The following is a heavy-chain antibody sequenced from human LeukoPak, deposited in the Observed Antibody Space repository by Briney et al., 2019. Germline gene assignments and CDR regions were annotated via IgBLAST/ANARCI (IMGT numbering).Heavy chain of an antibody. CDR3: ARDVALLWFGEFDY. J-gene: IGHJ4*02. Sequence: GGSLRLSCAASEFTFSNYAMSWVRQAPGKGLVWVSRINSDGSSTSYADSVKGRFTISRDNAKNTLYLQMNSLRAEDTAVYYCARDVALLWFGEFDYWGQGTLVTVSS. D-gene: IGHD3-10*01. V-gene: IGHV3-74*01. CDR2: INSDGSST. CDR1: EFTFSNYA.